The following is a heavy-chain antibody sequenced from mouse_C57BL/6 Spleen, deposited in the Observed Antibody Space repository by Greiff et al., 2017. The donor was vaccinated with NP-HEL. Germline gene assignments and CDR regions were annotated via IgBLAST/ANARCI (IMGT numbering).Heavy chain of an antibody. CDR2: IDPSDSYT. V-gene: IGHV1-69*01. D-gene: IGHD2-4*01. CDR1: GYTFTSYW. CDR3: ARAAVYDYGVAWFAY. Sequence: QVQLKQPGAELVMPGASVKLSCKASGYTFTSYWMHWVKQRPGQGLEWIGEIDPSDSYTNYNQKFKGKSTLTVDKSSSTAYMQLSSLTSEDSAVYYCARAAVYDYGVAWFAYWGQGTLVTVSA. J-gene: IGHJ3*01.